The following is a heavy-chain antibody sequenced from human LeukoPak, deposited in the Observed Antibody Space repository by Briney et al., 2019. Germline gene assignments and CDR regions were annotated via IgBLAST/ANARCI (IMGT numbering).Heavy chain of an antibody. Sequence: GGSLRLSCAASGFTFSSYAMHWVRHAPGKGLEWVAVISYDGSNKYYADSVKGRFTISRDNSKNTLYLQMNSLRAEDTAVYYCARDRPSLGYCSGGSCYSPAGMDVWGQGTTVTVSS. CDR1: GFTFSSYA. CDR3: ARDRPSLGYCSGGSCYSPAGMDV. D-gene: IGHD2-15*01. V-gene: IGHV3-30-3*01. J-gene: IGHJ6*02. CDR2: ISYDGSNK.